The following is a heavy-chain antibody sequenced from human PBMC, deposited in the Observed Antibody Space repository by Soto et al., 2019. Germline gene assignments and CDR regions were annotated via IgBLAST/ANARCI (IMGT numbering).Heavy chain of an antibody. CDR2: ISDTGRDT. J-gene: IGHJ4*02. D-gene: IGHD3-16*01. CDR1: GFTFNYYD. CDR3: ATSPERLSLVTLGGLIPLGFDY. V-gene: IGHV3-23*01. Sequence: EAQLLESGGGLVQPGGSLRLSCVASGFTFNYYDVTWVRRAPGKGLDWVSTISDTGRDTYFGDSVRGRFSISRDKSRNAVYLQMHRLTVDDTALYYWATSPERLSLVTLGGLIPLGFDYWGQGILVTVSS.